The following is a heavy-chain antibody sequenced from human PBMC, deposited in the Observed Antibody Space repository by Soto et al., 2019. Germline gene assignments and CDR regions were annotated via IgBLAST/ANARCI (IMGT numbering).Heavy chain of an antibody. V-gene: IGHV3-30-3*01. D-gene: IGHD1-7*01. J-gene: IGHJ6*02. CDR3: ARGELELRYYYYGMDV. CDR2: ISYDGSNK. Sequence: QVQLVESGGGVVQPGRSLRLSCAASGFTFSSYAMHWVRQAPGKGLEWVAVISYDGSNKYYADSVKGRFTISRDNSKNTLYLQMNSLRAEDTAVNYCARGELELRYYYYGMDVWGQGTTVTVSS. CDR1: GFTFSSYA.